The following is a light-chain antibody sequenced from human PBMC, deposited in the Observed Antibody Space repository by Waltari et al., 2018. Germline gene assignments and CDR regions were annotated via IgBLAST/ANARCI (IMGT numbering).Light chain of an antibody. CDR1: QSVTNNY. J-gene: IGKJ1*01. Sequence: EIVLTQSPGTLALSPGERVTLTCRAIQSVTNNYLACYQQKPGQAPRLLIFGASSRATGIPDRFSGSGSGTDFTLTISRLEPEDFAVYYCQQYGSSPQTFGQGTKVEIK. V-gene: IGKV3-20*01. CDR2: GAS. CDR3: QQYGSSPQT.